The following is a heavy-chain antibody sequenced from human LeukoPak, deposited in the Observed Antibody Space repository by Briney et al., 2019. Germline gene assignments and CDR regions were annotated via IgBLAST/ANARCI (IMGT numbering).Heavy chain of an antibody. CDR2: IYYTGTT. D-gene: IGHD3-16*01. J-gene: IGHJ4*02. CDR3: ARHQGWGTYPMDS. Sequence: SETLSLTCTVSGGSISSYYWGWIRQPPGKGLEYIGWIYYTGTTTYNPSLKSRVTMSVDTSKNEFSLKLSPVTAADTAVYYCARHQGWGTYPMDSWGQGTLVIVS. CDR1: GGSISSYY. V-gene: IGHV4-59*08.